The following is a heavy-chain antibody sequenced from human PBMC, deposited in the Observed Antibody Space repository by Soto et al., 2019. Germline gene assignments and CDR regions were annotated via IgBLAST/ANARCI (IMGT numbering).Heavy chain of an antibody. J-gene: IGHJ4*02. CDR1: GGSFSGYY. CDR2: INHSGST. V-gene: IGHV4-34*01. D-gene: IGHD6-13*01. CDR3: ARGGGSSFGGYFDY. Sequence: QVQLQQRGAGLLKPSETLSLTCAVYGGSFSGYYWSWIRQPPGKGLEWIGEINHSGSTNYNPSLKSRVTISVDTSKNQFSLKLGSVTAADTAVYYCARGGGSSFGGYFDYWGQGTLVTVSS.